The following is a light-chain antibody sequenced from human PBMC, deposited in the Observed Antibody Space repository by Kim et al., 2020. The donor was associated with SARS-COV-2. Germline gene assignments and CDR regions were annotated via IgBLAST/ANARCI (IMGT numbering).Light chain of an antibody. V-gene: IGKV3-15*01. J-gene: IGKJ4*01. CDR1: QSIKTN. Sequence: SAGESATVTRRTSQSIKTNLAWYQHKPGQAPRLLLHGASTRATDIQPRFSGSGSGTDLNRTISSLQSEDFAVYYCQQYDLWPPVTFGGGTKVDIK. CDR2: GAS. CDR3: QQYDLWPPVT.